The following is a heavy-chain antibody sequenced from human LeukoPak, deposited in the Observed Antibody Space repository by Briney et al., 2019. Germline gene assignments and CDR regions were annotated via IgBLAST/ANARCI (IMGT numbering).Heavy chain of an antibody. Sequence: SETLSLTCSVSGGSISSYYGSWLRQPPGKGLEWSGYIYYSGSTDYNPSLKSRVTISVDRSTNQFSLRLTSVTAAETAVYYCARHQRTSCGGGHCYPMDYWGQGILVTVSS. CDR3: ARHQRTSCGGGHCYPMDY. CDR2: IYYSGST. D-gene: IGHD2-21*02. V-gene: IGHV4-59*08. CDR1: GGSISSYY. J-gene: IGHJ4*02.